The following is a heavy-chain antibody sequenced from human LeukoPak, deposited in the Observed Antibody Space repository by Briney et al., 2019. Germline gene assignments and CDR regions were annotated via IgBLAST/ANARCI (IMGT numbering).Heavy chain of an antibody. CDR1: GSPFTSYW. CDR3: TRRTLTGYDRGYYYYGMDV. D-gene: IGHD3-9*01. V-gene: IGHV5-51*01. CDR2: IYPGDFDS. Sequence: GESLKIPCQRSGSPFTSYWNGWVGQLPGKGRDWMGSIYPGDFDSSYRPSFQGQVPIPAAKSITTAYFQWSSLKPSATASTTCTRRTLTGYDRGYYYYGMDVWGQGTTVTVS. J-gene: IGHJ6*02.